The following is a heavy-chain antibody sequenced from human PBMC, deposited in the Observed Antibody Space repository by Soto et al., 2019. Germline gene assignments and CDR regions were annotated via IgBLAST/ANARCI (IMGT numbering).Heavy chain of an antibody. V-gene: IGHV3-23*01. CDR1: GFTFSSYA. CDR3: VTGPGRYSDFDY. J-gene: IGHJ4*02. D-gene: IGHD1-26*01. CDR2: ISGSGDTI. Sequence: EVQLLESGGGLVQPGGSLRLSCAPSGFTFSSYAMSWVRQAPGKGLEWVSSISGSGDTIYYADFVKGRFTISRDNSKNTLYLQMNSLRAEDTALYYCVTGPGRYSDFDYWRQGTLVTVSS.